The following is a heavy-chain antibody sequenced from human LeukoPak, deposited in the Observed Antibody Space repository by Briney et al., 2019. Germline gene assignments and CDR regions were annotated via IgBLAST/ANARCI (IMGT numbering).Heavy chain of an antibody. CDR2: ISDSGDIT. CDR1: GFTFSSYA. V-gene: IGHV3-23*01. CDR3: AKDRRGGSYYAATLDI. J-gene: IGHJ3*02. Sequence: GGSLRLSCAASGFTFSSYAMSWVRQAPGKGLGWVSGISDSGDITYYADSVKGRFTISRDNSKNTLYVQMNSLRVEDTAVYFCAKDRRGGSYYAATLDIRGPGTMVTVSS. D-gene: IGHD1-26*01.